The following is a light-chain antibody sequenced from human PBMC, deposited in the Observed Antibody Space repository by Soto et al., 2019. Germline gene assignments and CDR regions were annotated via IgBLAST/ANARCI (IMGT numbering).Light chain of an antibody. CDR1: QSIARH. Sequence: DIQMIQSPSSLSASVGDRVTIYCRASQSIARHLNWYQQKPGKTPKLLIYAASTLQSEVPSRFSASGSETDFTLTISDLQPEDFAVYYCQQSHSAPLTLGGGTKLEI. J-gene: IGKJ4*01. CDR2: AAS. V-gene: IGKV1-39*01. CDR3: QQSHSAPLT.